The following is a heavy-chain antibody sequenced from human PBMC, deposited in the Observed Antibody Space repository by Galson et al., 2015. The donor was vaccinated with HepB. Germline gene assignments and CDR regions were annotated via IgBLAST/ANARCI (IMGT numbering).Heavy chain of an antibody. CDR1: GFTFSSYS. J-gene: IGHJ4*02. CDR3: ARDRDADSSTWGEVGY. Sequence: SLRLSCAASGFTFSSYSMHWVRQAPGKGLEWVAIIWSDGNNKYYADSVKGRFTISRDNSKNTVYLQMNSLRAEDTAVYYCARDRDADSSTWGEVGYWGQGALVTVSS. D-gene: IGHD6-13*01. CDR2: IWSDGNNK. V-gene: IGHV3-33*08.